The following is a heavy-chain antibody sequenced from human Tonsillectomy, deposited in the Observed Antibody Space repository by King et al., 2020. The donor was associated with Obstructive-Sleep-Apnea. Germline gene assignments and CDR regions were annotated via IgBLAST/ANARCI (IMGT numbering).Heavy chain of an antibody. CDR2: IDTRDSYT. V-gene: IGHV5-10-1*01. D-gene: IGHD3-3*01. J-gene: IGHJ6*02. CDR3: ARKLKYYESVSTYHDGMDF. Sequence: VQLVQSGAEVKKPGESLRISCKGSGYTFPTYWISWVRQMPGKGLEWMGRIDTRDSYTNYSPSFQGNVTISADKSITTAYLQWSSQKASDNAMYYCARKLKYYESVSTYHDGMDFWGQGTTVTVSS. CDR1: GYTFPTYW.